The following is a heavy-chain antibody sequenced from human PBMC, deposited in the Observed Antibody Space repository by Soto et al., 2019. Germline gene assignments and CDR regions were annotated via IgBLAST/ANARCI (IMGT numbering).Heavy chain of an antibody. CDR1: GGTFSSYT. CDR3: AREEYYYGSGAFFDY. V-gene: IGHV1-69*08. J-gene: IGHJ4*02. CDR2: IIPILGIE. Sequence: QVQLVQSGAEVKKPGSSVMVSCKASGGTFSSYTISWVRQAPGQGLEWMGRIIPILGIENYAQKFQGRVTITADKSTSTAYMELSSLRSEDTAVYYCAREEYYYGSGAFFDYWGQGTLVTVSS. D-gene: IGHD3-10*01.